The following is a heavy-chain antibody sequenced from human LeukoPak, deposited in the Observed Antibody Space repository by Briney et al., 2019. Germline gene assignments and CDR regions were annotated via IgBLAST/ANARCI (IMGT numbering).Heavy chain of an antibody. J-gene: IGHJ3*02. D-gene: IGHD3-22*01. CDR3: ARLSPTYYYDSSGFDI. CDR1: GGSISSYY. V-gene: IGHV4-4*09. CDR2: IYTSGST. Sequence: SETLSLTCTVSGGSISSYYWSWIRQPPGKGLEWIGYIYTSGSTNYNPSLKSRVTISVDTSKNQFSLKLSSVTAADTAVYYCARLSPTYYYDSSGFDIWGQGTMVTFSS.